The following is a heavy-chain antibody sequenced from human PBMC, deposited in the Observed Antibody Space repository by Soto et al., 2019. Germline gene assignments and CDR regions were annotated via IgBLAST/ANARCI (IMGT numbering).Heavy chain of an antibody. CDR1: GGSISSGDYY. Sequence: TLSLTCTGSGGSISSGDYYWSWIRQSPGKGLEWIGYIYYSGSTYYNPSLESRLTISVDMSRNQFSLNLRSVTAADTAVYSCVRETAATVENYSGMDVWGQGTTVTVSS. V-gene: IGHV4-30-4*01. CDR3: VRETAATVENYSGMDV. CDR2: IYYSGST. J-gene: IGHJ6*02. D-gene: IGHD2-15*01.